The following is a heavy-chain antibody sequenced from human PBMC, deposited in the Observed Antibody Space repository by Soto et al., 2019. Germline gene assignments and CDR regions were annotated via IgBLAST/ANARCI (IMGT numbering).Heavy chain of an antibody. J-gene: IGHJ4*02. CDR2: ITSESNGGTI. V-gene: IGHV3-15*01. CDR1: GFTFSNAW. CDR3: ATETPYYDSRRYQSLFDY. Sequence: EVQLVESGGGLVKPGGSLRLSCAASGFTFSNAWMNWVRQVPGKGLEWVGRITSESNGGTIDYAAPVKGRFTISRDDSKNKLYLQMNALKTEDTALYYCATETPYYDSRRYQSLFDYWGQGTLVTVSS. D-gene: IGHD3-16*01.